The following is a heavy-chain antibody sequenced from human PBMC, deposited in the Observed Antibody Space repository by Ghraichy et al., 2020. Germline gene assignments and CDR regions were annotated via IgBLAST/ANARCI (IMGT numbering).Heavy chain of an antibody. CDR3: AAELVPLSGFDP. J-gene: IGHJ5*02. D-gene: IGHD1-26*01. Sequence: SETLSLTCTVSGGSIRSGGYYWSWIRQHPGKGLEWIGYIYYSGSTYYNPSLKSRVTISVDTSKNQFSLKLSSVTAADTAVYYCAAELVPLSGFDPWGQGTLVTVSS. CDR1: GGSIRSGGYY. V-gene: IGHV4-31*03. CDR2: IYYSGST.